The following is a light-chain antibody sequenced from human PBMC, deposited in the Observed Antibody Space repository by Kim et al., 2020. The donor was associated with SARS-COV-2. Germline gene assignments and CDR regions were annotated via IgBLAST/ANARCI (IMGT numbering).Light chain of an antibody. CDR2: GAS. CDR1: QSVNSNH. V-gene: IGKV3-20*01. Sequence: SPGERATLPCRASQSVNSNHLAWYQQKPGQAPRLLIYGASSRATGVPDKFSGSGSGTDFTLTISRLEPEDFAVFYCQQYGSLPFTFGPGTKVDIK. CDR3: QQYGSLPFT. J-gene: IGKJ3*01.